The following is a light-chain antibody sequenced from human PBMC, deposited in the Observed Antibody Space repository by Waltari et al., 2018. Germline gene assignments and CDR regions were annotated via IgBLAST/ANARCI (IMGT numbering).Light chain of an antibody. CDR3: SSYTSSSTFV. V-gene: IGLV2-14*03. CDR2: DVS. CDR1: SSDVGGYNY. Sequence: QSALTQPASVSGSPGQSISISCTGTSSDVGGYNYVSWYQQHPGKAPKLMIYDVSQRPSGISNRLSGSKSGNTASLTISGLQAEDEADYYCSSYTSSSTFVFGIGTKVTVL. J-gene: IGLJ1*01.